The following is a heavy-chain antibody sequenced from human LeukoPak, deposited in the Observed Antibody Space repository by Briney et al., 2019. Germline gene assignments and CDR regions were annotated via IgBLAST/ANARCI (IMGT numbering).Heavy chain of an antibody. J-gene: IGHJ4*02. V-gene: IGHV3-48*01. D-gene: IGHD6-19*01. CDR3: ARETILAVAGDF. CDR2: ISSTSITM. CDR1: GFTFNRNN. Sequence: PGGSLRLSCAASGFTFNRNNMNWVRQAPGKGLEWVSNISSTSITMYYADSVKSRFTISRDNAKNSLYLQMKSLRADDTAVYYCARETILAVAGDFWGQGTLVTVSS.